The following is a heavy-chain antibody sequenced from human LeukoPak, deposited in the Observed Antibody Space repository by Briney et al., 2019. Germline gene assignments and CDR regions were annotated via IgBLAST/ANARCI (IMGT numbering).Heavy chain of an antibody. CDR2: IYDSGST. V-gene: IGHV4-39*07. Sequence: PSETLSLTCTVSGGSIRSSYYYWGWIRQPPGKGLEWIGSIYDSGSTYYNPSLKSRVTISVDTSKNQFSLKLSSVTAADTAVYYCARFSRGYDFYGMDVWGQGTTVTVSS. D-gene: IGHD3-3*01. J-gene: IGHJ6*02. CDR3: ARFSRGYDFYGMDV. CDR1: GGSIRSSYYY.